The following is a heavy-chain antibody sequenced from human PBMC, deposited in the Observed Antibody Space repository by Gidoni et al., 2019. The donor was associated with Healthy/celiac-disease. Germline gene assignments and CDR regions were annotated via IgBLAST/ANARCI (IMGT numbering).Heavy chain of an antibody. CDR2: INHSGST. V-gene: IGHV4-34*01. CDR1: GGSFRDYY. Sequence: QVQLQQWGAGLLKPSETLSLTCAVYGGSFRDYYWNWIRQSPGKGLEWIGEINHSGSTNYNPSLKSRVTISVDTSKKQFSLNLNSVTAADTAVYYCASPYSSGWYGAFDIWGQGTMVTVSS. D-gene: IGHD6-19*01. J-gene: IGHJ3*02. CDR3: ASPYSSGWYGAFDI.